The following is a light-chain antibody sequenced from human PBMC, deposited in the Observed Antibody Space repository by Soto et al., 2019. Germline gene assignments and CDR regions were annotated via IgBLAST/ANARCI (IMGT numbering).Light chain of an antibody. V-gene: IGLV2-14*01. CDR2: EVS. CDR1: SSDVGGYNY. J-gene: IGLJ1*01. CDR3: RSYTITSTYV. Sequence: QSALTQPASVTGSPGQSITISCTGTSSDVGGYNYVSWYQQHPGKAPKLMIYEVSDRPSGVSNRFSGSKSGNTASLTISGLQAEDEADYYCRSYTITSTYVFAEGTKVTVL.